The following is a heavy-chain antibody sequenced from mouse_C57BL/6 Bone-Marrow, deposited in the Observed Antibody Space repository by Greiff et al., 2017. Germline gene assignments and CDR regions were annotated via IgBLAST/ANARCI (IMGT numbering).Heavy chain of an antibody. CDR3: ARDRDYYGSSSYYYAMGY. V-gene: IGHV3-6*01. Sequence: ESGPGLVKPSQSLSLTCSVTGYSITSGYYWNWIRQFPGNKLEWMGYISYDGSNNYNPSLKNRISITRDTSKNQFFLKLNSVNTEDTATYYSARDRDYYGSSSYYYAMGYWGQGTAVTVSS. CDR2: ISYDGSN. J-gene: IGHJ4*01. CDR1: GYSITSGYY. D-gene: IGHD1-1*01.